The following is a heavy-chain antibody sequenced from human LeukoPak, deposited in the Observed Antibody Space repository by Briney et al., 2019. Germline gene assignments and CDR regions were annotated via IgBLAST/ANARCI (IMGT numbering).Heavy chain of an antibody. CDR3: AKDAESPSIAVAGGIYNWFDP. J-gene: IGHJ5*02. CDR2: ISGSGGST. D-gene: IGHD6-19*01. Sequence: GGSLRLSCAASGFTVSSNYMSWVRQAPGKGLEWVSAISGSGGSTYYADSVKGRFTISRDNSKNTLYLQMNSLRAEDTAVYYCAKDAESPSIAVAGGIYNWFDPWGQGTLVTVSS. V-gene: IGHV3-23*01. CDR1: GFTVSSNY.